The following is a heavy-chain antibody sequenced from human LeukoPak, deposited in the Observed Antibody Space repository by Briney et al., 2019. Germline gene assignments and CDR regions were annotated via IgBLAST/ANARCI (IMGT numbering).Heavy chain of an antibody. CDR3: ARGSSWYDF. J-gene: IGHJ4*02. D-gene: IGHD6-13*01. CDR1: GGSIKNFY. Sequence: ETLSLIXTXSGGSIKNFYWSWIRQPAGKGLEWIGYIYSNGSTKYNPSLKSRVTMSVDTSKKQFSLKLTSVTAADTAVYYTARGSSWYDFWGQGTLVTVSS. CDR2: IYSNGST. V-gene: IGHV4-4*07.